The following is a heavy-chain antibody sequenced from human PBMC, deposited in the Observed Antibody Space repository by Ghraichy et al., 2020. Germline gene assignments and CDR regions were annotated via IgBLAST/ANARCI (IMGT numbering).Heavy chain of an antibody. Sequence: SETLSLTCAVYGGSFSGYYWSWIRQPPGKGLEWIGEINHSGSTNYNPSLKSRVTISVDTSKNQFSLKLSSVTAADTAVYYCARGGGGSSSYYYGYWGQGILVTVSS. J-gene: IGHJ4*02. CDR3: ARGGGGSSSYYYGY. D-gene: IGHD3-22*01. CDR1: GGSFSGYY. V-gene: IGHV4-34*01. CDR2: INHSGST.